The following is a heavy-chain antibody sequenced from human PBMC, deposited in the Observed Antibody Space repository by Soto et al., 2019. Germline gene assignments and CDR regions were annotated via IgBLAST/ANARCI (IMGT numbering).Heavy chain of an antibody. CDR1: GGAIGEYY. V-gene: IGHV4-59*08. J-gene: IGHJ4*02. CDR2: IHYIGST. CDR3: ARGVGGTHFDY. D-gene: IGHD1-26*01. Sequence: QVQLQESGPGLVKPSETLSLTCTVSGGAIGEYYWSWIRQPPGKGLEWIGYIHYIGSTNYNPSLKSRVTTSVDTSKNQFSLKLGSVTAADTAIYYWARGVGGTHFDYWGQGILVTVSS.